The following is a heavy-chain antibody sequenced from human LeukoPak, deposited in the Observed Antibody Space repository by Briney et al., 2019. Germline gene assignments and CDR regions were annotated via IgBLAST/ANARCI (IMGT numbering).Heavy chain of an antibody. CDR3: ARGNSSGWYYTSYYHSSGYNYFDY. CDR1: GGTFSSYA. Sequence: SVKVSCKASGGTFSSYAISWVRQAPGQGLEWMGGIIPIFGTANYAQKFQGRVTITADESTSTAYMELSSLRSEDTAVYYCARGNSSGWYYTSYYHSSGYNYFDYWGQGTLVTVSS. J-gene: IGHJ4*02. D-gene: IGHD3-22*01. V-gene: IGHV1-69*13. CDR2: IIPIFGTA.